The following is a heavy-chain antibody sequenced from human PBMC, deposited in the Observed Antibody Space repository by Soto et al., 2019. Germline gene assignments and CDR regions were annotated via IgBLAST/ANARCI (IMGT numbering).Heavy chain of an antibody. CDR1: GFTFSSYA. D-gene: IGHD3-3*01. CDR2: ISYDGSNK. J-gene: IGHJ5*02. V-gene: IGHV3-30-3*01. CDR3: ARDNGVVTETYHWFDP. Sequence: GGSLRLSCAASGFTFSSYAMHWVRQAPGKGLEWLALISYDGSNKYYADSVKGRFTISRDNSKNTLYLQMNSLRAEDTAVYYCARDNGVVTETYHWFDPWGQGTLVTGSS.